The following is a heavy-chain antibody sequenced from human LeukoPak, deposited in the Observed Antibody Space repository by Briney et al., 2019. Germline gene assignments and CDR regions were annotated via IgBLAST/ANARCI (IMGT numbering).Heavy chain of an antibody. CDR3: ITHNYDYYDRPWY. D-gene: IGHD3-22*01. Sequence: GGSLRLSCAASGFTFSNAWMSWVRQAPGKGLEWVGRIKSKTDGGTTDYAAPVKGRFTISRDDSKNTLYLQMNSLKTEDTAVYYCITHNYDYYDRPWYWGQGTLVTVSS. CDR1: GFTFSNAW. J-gene: IGHJ4*02. V-gene: IGHV3-15*01. CDR2: IKSKTDGGTT.